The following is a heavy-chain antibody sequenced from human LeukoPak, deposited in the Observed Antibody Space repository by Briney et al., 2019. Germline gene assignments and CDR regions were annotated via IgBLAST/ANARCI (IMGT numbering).Heavy chain of an antibody. D-gene: IGHD3-16*01. Sequence: SETQSLTCTVSGYSISSGYYWGWIRPPPGKGLEWIGTFHHGGTTYSNPSLKSRVSISEDTSNNQFSLRLTSVTAADTAVYFCARIMMPYYFDFWGPGSLVTVSS. CDR1: GYSISSGYY. J-gene: IGHJ4*02. CDR3: ARIMMPYYFDF. CDR2: FHHGGTT. V-gene: IGHV4-38-2*02.